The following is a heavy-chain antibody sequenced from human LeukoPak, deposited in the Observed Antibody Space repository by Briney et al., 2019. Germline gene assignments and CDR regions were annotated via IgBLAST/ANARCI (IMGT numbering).Heavy chain of an antibody. CDR1: GFTFSSYE. Sequence: GGSLRLSCAASGFTFSSYEMNWVRQAPGKGLEGVSYISSSGSTIYYADSVKGRFTISRDNAKNSLYLQMNSLRAEDTAVYYCARRPLWLYGAFDIWGQGTMVTVSS. CDR3: ARRPLWLYGAFDI. J-gene: IGHJ3*02. V-gene: IGHV3-48*03. CDR2: ISSSGSTI. D-gene: IGHD2-2*02.